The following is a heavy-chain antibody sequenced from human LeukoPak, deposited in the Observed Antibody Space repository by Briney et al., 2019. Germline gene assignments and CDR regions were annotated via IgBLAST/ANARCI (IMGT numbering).Heavy chain of an antibody. CDR3: ARGPLGAIVVNPVDY. CDR1: GFTLSSYS. Sequence: GGSLRLSCAASGFTLSSYSMNWVRQAPGKGLEWVSPISSSSSYIYYADSVKGRFTISRDNANNALYLQMNSLRDEDTAVYYCARGPLGAIVVNPVDYWGQGTLVTVSS. CDR2: ISSSSSYI. J-gene: IGHJ4*02. V-gene: IGHV3-21*01. D-gene: IGHD1-26*01.